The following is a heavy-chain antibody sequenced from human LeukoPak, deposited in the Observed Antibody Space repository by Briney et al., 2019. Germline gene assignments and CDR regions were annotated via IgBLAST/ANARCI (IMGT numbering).Heavy chain of an antibody. CDR1: GFTFSSYA. Sequence: GGSLRLSCAASGFTFSSYAMSWVRQAPGKGLEWVSTISGTGGSTYYADSVKGQFTISRDNSKNTLYLQMNSLRAEDTAVYYCAKDLTRIVVVPAAMWSWGQGTLVTVSS. V-gene: IGHV3-23*01. J-gene: IGHJ5*02. D-gene: IGHD2-2*01. CDR3: AKDLTRIVVVPAAMWS. CDR2: ISGTGGST.